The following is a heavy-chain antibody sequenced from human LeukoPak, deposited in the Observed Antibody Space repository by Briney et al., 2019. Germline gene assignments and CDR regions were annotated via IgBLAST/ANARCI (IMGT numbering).Heavy chain of an antibody. Sequence: SETLSLTCTVSGGSISSGSYYWSWIRQPAGKGLEWIGRIYTSGSTNYNPSLKSRVTISVDTSKNQFSLKLSSVTAADTAVYYCARDKVDDLYSGYYYSKGLDYWSQGTLVTVSS. CDR1: GGSISSGSYY. CDR2: IYTSGST. D-gene: IGHD3-22*01. CDR3: ARDKVDDLYSGYYYSKGLDY. J-gene: IGHJ4*02. V-gene: IGHV4-61*02.